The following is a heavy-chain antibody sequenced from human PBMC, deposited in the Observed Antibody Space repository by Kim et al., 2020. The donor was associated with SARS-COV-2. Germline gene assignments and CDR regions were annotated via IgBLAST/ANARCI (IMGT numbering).Heavy chain of an antibody. CDR2: IYHSGST. Sequence: SETLSLTCTVSGYSISSGYYWGWIRQPPGKGLEWIGSIYHSGSTYYNPSLKSRVTISVDTSKNQFSLKLSSVTAADTAVYYCARYPSIAARRDPFDYWG. CDR1: GYSISSGYY. J-gene: IGHJ4*01. D-gene: IGHD6-6*01. V-gene: IGHV4-38-2*02. CDR3: ARYPSIAARRDPFDY.